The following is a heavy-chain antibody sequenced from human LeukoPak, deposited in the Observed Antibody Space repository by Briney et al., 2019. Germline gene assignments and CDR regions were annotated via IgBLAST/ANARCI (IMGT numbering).Heavy chain of an antibody. J-gene: IGHJ4*02. D-gene: IGHD6-19*01. CDR2: ISSTSSTI. CDR1: GFTFSSFS. V-gene: IGHV3-48*04. Sequence: PGGSLRLSCVASGFTFSSFSMDWVRQAPGKGLEWASYISSTSSTIYYADSVQGRFTSSRDNAKNSLYLQMNSLTAEDTAVYFCARDWSAVAAPDYFDYWGQGTLVTVSA. CDR3: ARDWSAVAAPDYFDY.